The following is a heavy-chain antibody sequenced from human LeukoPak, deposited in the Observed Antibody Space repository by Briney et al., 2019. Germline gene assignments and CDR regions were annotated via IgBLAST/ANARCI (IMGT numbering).Heavy chain of an antibody. D-gene: IGHD1-14*01. CDR2: IKEDGSEK. V-gene: IGHV3-7*01. Sequence: GGSQRLSCAASGFTLSNYWMSWVRQAPGKGLEWVANIKEDGSEKFYVDSVKGRFTISRDNAKNSLHLQLNCLRAEDTAAHYCTRQCHHNFVYGGEGALVTVSS. J-gene: IGHJ4*02. CDR3: TRQCHHNFVY. CDR1: GFTLSNYW.